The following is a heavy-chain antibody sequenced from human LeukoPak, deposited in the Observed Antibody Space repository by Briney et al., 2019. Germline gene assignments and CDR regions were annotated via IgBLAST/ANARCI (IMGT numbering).Heavy chain of an antibody. V-gene: IGHV3-23*01. CDR1: GLSFSTFA. D-gene: IGHD3-16*01. CDR3: ARASWVSSTDAVR. CDR2: IRGNGEP. J-gene: IGHJ4*02. Sequence: TGGSLRLSCAASGLSFSTFAMSWVRQGPARGLEWVSSIRGNGEPFYADSVKGRFTLSSDSSRNTVYLQLNNLRVEDTAIYYCARASWVSSTDAVRWGQGTLVTVSS.